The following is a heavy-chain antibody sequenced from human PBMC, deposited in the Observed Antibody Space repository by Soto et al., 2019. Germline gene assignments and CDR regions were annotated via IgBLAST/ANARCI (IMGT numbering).Heavy chain of an antibody. CDR1: RFTFSDFA. Sequence: DVQLLESGGGLVQPGGSLTLSCAASRFTFSDFAMSWVRQAPGKGLEWVSSIGGGGTDTYYADSVKGRFTISRDNSKNTLYLQMDGLRDEDTAVYYCAKDAVPCNGKCDWFDSWGQGTLVIVSS. CDR2: IGGGGTDT. J-gene: IGHJ5*01. D-gene: IGHD6-19*01. V-gene: IGHV3-23*01. CDR3: AKDAVPCNGKCDWFDS.